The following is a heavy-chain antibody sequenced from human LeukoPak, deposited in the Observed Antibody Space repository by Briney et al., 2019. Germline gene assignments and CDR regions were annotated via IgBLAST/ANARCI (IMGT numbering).Heavy chain of an antibody. CDR2: ISYDGSNK. CDR1: GFTFSSYA. D-gene: IGHD3-9*01. V-gene: IGHV3-30-3*01. CDR3: ARTLGYDILTGPLFAYGMDV. Sequence: GGSLRLSCAASGFTFSSYAMHWVRQAPGKGLEWVAVISYDGSNKYYADSVKGRFTISRDNSKNTLYLQMNSLRAEDTAVYYCARTLGYDILTGPLFAYGMDVWGQGTTVTVSS. J-gene: IGHJ6*02.